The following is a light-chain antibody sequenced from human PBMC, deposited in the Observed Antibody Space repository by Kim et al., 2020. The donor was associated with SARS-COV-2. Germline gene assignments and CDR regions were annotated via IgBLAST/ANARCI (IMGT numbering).Light chain of an antibody. CDR1: HSLLHHTGYNF. CDR2: LGS. V-gene: IGKV2-28*01. Sequence: PSSISCRSSHSLLHHTGYNFLDWYLQKPGQSPQLLIYLGSKRASGVPDKFSGSGSGTDFTLKISRVEAEDVGMYYCKQALLNPLAFGGGTKVDIK. CDR3: KQALLNPLA. J-gene: IGKJ4*01.